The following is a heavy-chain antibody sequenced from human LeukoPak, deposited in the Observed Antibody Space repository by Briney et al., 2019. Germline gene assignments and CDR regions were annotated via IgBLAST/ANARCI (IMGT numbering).Heavy chain of an antibody. CDR1: GGSISSYY. J-gene: IGHJ5*02. V-gene: IGHV4-4*07. CDR2: IYTSGST. CDR3: ARAGYSSGYSWFDP. D-gene: IGHD6-19*01. Sequence: PSETLSLTCTVSGGSISSYYWSWIRQPAGKGLEWIGRIYTSGSTNYNPSLKSRVTMSVDTSKNQFSLKLSSVTAADTAVYYCARAGYSSGYSWFDPWGQGTLVTVSP.